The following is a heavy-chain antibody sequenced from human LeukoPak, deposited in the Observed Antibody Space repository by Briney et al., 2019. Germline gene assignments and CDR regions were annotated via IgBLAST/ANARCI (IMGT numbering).Heavy chain of an antibody. V-gene: IGHV3-23*01. D-gene: IGHD3-22*01. CDR2: ISGSGGST. CDR3: AKPLTPVEVRRYYDSSGWDAGHDAFDI. CDR1: GFTFSSYA. Sequence: PGGSLRLSCEVSGFTFSSYAMSWVRQAPGKGLEWVSAISGSGGSTYYADSVKGRFTISRDNSKNTLYLQMNSLRAEDTAVYYCAKPLTPVEVRRYYDSSGWDAGHDAFDIWGQGTMVTVSS. J-gene: IGHJ3*02.